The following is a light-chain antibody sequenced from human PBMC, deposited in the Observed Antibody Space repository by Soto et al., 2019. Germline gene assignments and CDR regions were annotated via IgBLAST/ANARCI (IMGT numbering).Light chain of an antibody. CDR3: HQCGRSPRT. Sequence: EIVLTQSPGTLSLSPGERATLSCRASQSVGSSYLAWYQQKPGQAPRLLIYGASSRATGIPDRFSGSGSGTDFTLTITRLEPEDFAVYRCHQCGRSPRTFGQGTKVEIK. CDR2: GAS. V-gene: IGKV3-20*01. J-gene: IGKJ1*01. CDR1: QSVGSSY.